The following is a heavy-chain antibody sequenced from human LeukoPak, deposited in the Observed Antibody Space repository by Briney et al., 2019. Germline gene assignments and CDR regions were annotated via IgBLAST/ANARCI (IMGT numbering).Heavy chain of an antibody. CDR3: ATALRGVGF. D-gene: IGHD3-3*01. V-gene: IGHV3-15*01. CDR2: IKSKTDGGTA. CDR1: GITFISAW. Sequence: PGGSRRLSCAASGITFISAWMNRVRQAPGKGLEWVGRIKSKTDGGTAEYAAPVTGRFIISRDDSKNTLYLQMNSLNSDDTGVYYCATALRGVGFWGQGTLVSVPS. J-gene: IGHJ4*02.